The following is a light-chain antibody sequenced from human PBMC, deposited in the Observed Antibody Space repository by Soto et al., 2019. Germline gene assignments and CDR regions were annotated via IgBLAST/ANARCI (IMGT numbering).Light chain of an antibody. Sequence: EIVLTQSPATLSLSPGERADLSCRASQSVGSYLAWYQQKPGQAPRLLIYDASTRATGIPARFSGSGSGTDFTLTISSLEPEDFAVYFCQQRTNWPPVTFGGGTKVEIK. CDR1: QSVGSY. CDR3: QQRTNWPPVT. J-gene: IGKJ4*01. V-gene: IGKV3-11*01. CDR2: DAS.